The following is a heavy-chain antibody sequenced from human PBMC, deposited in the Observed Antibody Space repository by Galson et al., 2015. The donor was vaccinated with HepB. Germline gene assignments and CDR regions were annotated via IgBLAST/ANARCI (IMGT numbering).Heavy chain of an antibody. CDR2: ISYDGSNK. V-gene: IGHV3-30*04. CDR1: GFTFSSYA. J-gene: IGHJ4*02. CDR3: ARDRAEVYYDSSGYYDY. D-gene: IGHD3-22*01. Sequence: SLRLSCAASGFTFSSYAMHWVRQAPGKGPEWVAVISYDGSNKYYADSVKGRFTISRDNSKNTLYLQMNSLRAEDTAVYYCARDRAEVYYDSSGYYDYWGQGTLVTVSS.